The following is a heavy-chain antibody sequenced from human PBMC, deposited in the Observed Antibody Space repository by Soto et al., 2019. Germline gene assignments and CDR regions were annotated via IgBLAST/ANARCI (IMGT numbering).Heavy chain of an antibody. V-gene: IGHV1-3*04. J-gene: IGHJ5*02. D-gene: IGHD5-12*01. Sequence: ASVKVSCKAYGITSTTYAIHWVRQAPGQGLEWMGWINTGNGNTRYSQRFLGRVSLTTDTSASTASMDLSSLTSEDTAVYYCARAISGYVTWGQGTLVTISS. CDR1: GITSTTYA. CDR2: INTGNGNT. CDR3: ARAISGYVT.